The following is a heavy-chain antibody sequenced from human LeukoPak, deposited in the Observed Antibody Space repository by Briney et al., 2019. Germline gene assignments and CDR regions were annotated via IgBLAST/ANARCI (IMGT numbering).Heavy chain of an antibody. CDR2: INHSRGT. Sequence: PSETLSLTCAVYGGSFSGYYWTWIRQPPGKGLEWIGEINHSRGTNYNPSLKSRVTISVDTSKNQFSLKLSSVTAADTAVYYCARTTEGGYTYDYFYYYYMDVWGKGTTVTISS. CDR1: GGSFSGYY. CDR3: ARTTEGGYTYDYFYYYYMDV. J-gene: IGHJ6*03. D-gene: IGHD5-18*01. V-gene: IGHV4-34*01.